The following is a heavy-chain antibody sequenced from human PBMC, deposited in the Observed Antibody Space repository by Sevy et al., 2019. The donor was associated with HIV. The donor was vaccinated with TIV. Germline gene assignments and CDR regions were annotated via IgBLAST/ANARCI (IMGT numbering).Heavy chain of an antibody. CDR3: ARDLVPAALGYFDL. V-gene: IGHV3-11*01. J-gene: IGHJ2*01. CDR1: GFTFSDYY. Sequence: PGGFLRLSCAASGFTFSDYYMSWIRQAPGKGLEWVSYISSSGSTIYYADSVKGRFTISRDNAKNSLYLQMNSLRAEDTAVYYCARDLVPAALGYFDLWGRGTLVTVSS. D-gene: IGHD2-2*01. CDR2: ISSSGSTI.